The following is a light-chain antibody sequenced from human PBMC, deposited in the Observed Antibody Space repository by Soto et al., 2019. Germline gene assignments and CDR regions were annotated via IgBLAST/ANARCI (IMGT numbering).Light chain of an antibody. CDR2: DDT. CDR1: NIETKG. J-gene: IGLJ3*02. CDR3: QVWDTYTLSGV. V-gene: IGLV3-21*02. Sequence: SYELTQPPSVSVAPGQTASITCGGANIETKGVHWYQRKPGQAPILVVYDDTDRPSGIPDRFSGSNSGNTATLTISRVEAGDEADYYCQVWDTYTLSGVFGGGTQLTVL.